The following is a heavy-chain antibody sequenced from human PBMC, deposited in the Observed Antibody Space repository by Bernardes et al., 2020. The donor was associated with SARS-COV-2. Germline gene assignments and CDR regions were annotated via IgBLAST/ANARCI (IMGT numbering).Heavy chain of an antibody. CDR1: GYTFTSYV. CDR2: ISAYNGNT. Sequence: ASVKVSCKATGYTFTSYVISWVRQDPGQGLEWMGWISAYNGNTNYAQKLQGRVTMTTDTSTSTAYMELRSLRSDDTAVYYCARGFPDFWSGYCDYWGQGTLVTVSS. D-gene: IGHD3-3*01. V-gene: IGHV1-18*04. CDR3: ARGFPDFWSGYCDY. J-gene: IGHJ4*02.